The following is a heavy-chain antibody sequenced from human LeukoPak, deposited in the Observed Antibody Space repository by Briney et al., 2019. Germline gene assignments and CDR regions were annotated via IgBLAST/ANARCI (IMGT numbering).Heavy chain of an antibody. V-gene: IGHV1-69*13. CDR3: ASCPGPCYYYHGMDV. J-gene: IGHJ6*02. CDR2: IIPIFGTA. CDR1: GGTFSSYA. Sequence: SVKVSCKASGGTFSSYAISWVRQAPGQGLEWMGGIIPIFGTANYAQKFQGRVTITADESTSTAYMELSSLRSEDTAVYYCASCPGPCYYYHGMDVWGRGTTVTVSS.